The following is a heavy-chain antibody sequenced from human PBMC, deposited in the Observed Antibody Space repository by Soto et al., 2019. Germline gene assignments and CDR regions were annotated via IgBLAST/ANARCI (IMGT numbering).Heavy chain of an antibody. Sequence: ESGGGVVQPGRSPRLACAASGFTFSSYGMHWVRQAPGKGLEWVAVISDDGSDKYYVDSVKGRFTISRDNSKNTLYLQMNSLRAEDTAVYYCARQGGAAAGTYYYYGMDVWGQGTTVTVSS. CDR1: GFTFSSYG. J-gene: IGHJ6*02. D-gene: IGHD6-13*01. CDR3: ARQGGAAAGTYYYYGMDV. CDR2: ISDDGSDK. V-gene: IGHV3-30*03.